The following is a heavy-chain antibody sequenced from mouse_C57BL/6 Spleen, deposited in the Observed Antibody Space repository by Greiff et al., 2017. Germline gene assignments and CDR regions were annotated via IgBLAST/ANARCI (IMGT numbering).Heavy chain of an antibody. CDR3: ARHEAPIYDGYSFAY. J-gene: IGHJ3*01. D-gene: IGHD2-3*01. V-gene: IGHV1-15*01. CDR1: GYTFTDYE. Sequence: QVQLQQSGAELVRPGASVTLSCKASGYTFTDYEMHWVKQTPVHGLEWIGAIDPETGGTAYNQKFKDKATLTADKSSSTVYMELSRLTSEDSAVYFCARHEAPIYDGYSFAYWGQGTLVTVSA. CDR2: IDPETGGT.